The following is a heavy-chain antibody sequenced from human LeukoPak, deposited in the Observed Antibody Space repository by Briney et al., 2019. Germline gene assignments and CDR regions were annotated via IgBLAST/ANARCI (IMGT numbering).Heavy chain of an antibody. CDR2: IYYSGST. CDR1: GGSISSGGYY. CDR3: ARAKGRYREVDY. Sequence: SQTLSLTCTVSGGSISSGGYYWSWIRQHPGKGLEWIGYIYYSGSTYYNPSLKSRVTISVDRSKNQFSLKLSSVTAADTAVYYCARAKGRYREVDYWGQGTLVTVSS. D-gene: IGHD1-14*01. V-gene: IGHV4-31*03. J-gene: IGHJ4*02.